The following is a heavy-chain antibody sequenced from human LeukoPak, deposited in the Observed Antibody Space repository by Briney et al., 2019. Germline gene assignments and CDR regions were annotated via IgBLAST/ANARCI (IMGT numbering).Heavy chain of an antibody. J-gene: IGHJ4*02. CDR1: GFTFSSYC. Sequence: TGGSLRLSCAASGFTFSSYCMHWVRQAPGKGLEWVAVIWYDGSNKYYADSVKGRFTISRDNSKNTLYLQMNSLRAEDTAVYYCARDGNYYDSSGYYFDYWGQGTLVTVSS. CDR3: ARDGNYYDSSGYYFDY. D-gene: IGHD3-22*01. V-gene: IGHV3-33*01. CDR2: IWYDGSNK.